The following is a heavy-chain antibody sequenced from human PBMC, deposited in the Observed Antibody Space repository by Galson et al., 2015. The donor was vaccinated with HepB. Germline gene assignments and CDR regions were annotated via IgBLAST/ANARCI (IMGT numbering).Heavy chain of an antibody. CDR3: AKLWDDYGDIFDY. D-gene: IGHD4-17*01. CDR2: INAGNGNT. J-gene: IGHJ4*02. V-gene: IGHV1-3*01. CDR1: GYTFTSYA. Sequence: SVKVSCKASGYTFTSYAMHWVRQAPGQRLEWMGWINAGNGNTKYSQKFQGRVTITRDTSASTAYMELSSLRSEDTAVYYCAKLWDDYGDIFDYWGQGTLVTVSS.